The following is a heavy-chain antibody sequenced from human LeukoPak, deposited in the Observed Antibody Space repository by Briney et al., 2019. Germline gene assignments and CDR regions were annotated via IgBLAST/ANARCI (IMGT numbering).Heavy chain of an antibody. V-gene: IGHV3-30*02. CDR2: IRYDGSNK. J-gene: IGHJ4*02. CDR3: AKAIWTYYYDSSGPTPFDY. CDR1: GFTFSSYG. D-gene: IGHD3-22*01. Sequence: GGSLRLSCAASGFTFSSYGMHWVRQAPGKGLEWVAFIRYDGSNKYYADSVKGRFTISRDNSKNTLYLQMNSLRAEDTAVYYCAKAIWTYYYDSSGPTPFDYWGQGTLVTVSS.